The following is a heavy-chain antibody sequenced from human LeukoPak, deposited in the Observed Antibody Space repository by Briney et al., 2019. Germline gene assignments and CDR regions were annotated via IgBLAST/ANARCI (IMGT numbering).Heavy chain of an antibody. CDR1: GFAFGDYA. CDR2: IRSKPYGETT. J-gene: IGHJ4*02. D-gene: IGHD6-13*01. V-gene: IGHV3-49*04. CDR3: TRNRGIATAGILQAPHDY. Sequence: GRSLRLSCSASGFAFGDYAMSWVRQAPGGGLEWVGFIRSKPYGETTEYAASAKGRFTISRDDSKNIVYLQTNSLKVEDTALYYCTRNRGIATAGILQAPHDYWGQGTHVTVSS.